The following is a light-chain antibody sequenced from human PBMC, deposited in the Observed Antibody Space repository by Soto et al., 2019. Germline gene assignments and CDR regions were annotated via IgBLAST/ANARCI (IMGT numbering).Light chain of an antibody. V-gene: IGKV3-11*01. J-gene: IGKJ1*01. CDR2: DAS. CDR1: QTVSTF. CDR3: QQRSGWPT. Sequence: EIVLTQSPDTLSLSPGERATLSCRASQTVSTFLAWYQQKPGQAPRLIVYDASKRAPGIPARFIGSGSGTDFTLTVSSLDPEDFALYYCQQRSGWPTFGQGTKVEI.